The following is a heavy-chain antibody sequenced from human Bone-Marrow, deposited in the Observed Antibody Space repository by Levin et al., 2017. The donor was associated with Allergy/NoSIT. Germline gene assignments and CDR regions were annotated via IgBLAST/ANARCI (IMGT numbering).Heavy chain of an antibody. V-gene: IGHV4-4*02. CDR1: GDSIISSAW. J-gene: IGHJ1*01. CDR3: VRGHFAQRNFQH. Sequence: GSLRLSCAVSGDSIISSAWWNWVRQSPGNGLEWIGEIFHIGSTNYNPSLKSRVTISMDKSKNQFSLNLTSVTAADTAVYYCVRGHFAQRNFQHWGQGTLVTVAS. CDR2: IFHIGST. D-gene: IGHD3-3*02.